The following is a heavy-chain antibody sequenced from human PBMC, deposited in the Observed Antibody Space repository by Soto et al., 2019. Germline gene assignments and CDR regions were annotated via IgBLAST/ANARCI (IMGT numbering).Heavy chain of an antibody. V-gene: IGHV4-39*01. Sequence: QLQLQESGPGLVKPSETLSLTCTVSGGSVSSNSYSWGWIRQSPGKGLEWIGTIYSTENTNYHPSLLGRFTIFADTCMNEFSLRPSSLSAADTAVYYCARLNGYCVCTSCHGYYGMDVWGQGTTVTVSS. D-gene: IGHD2-2*03. CDR3: ARLNGYCVCTSCHGYYGMDV. CDR2: IYSTENT. J-gene: IGHJ6*02. CDR1: GGSVSSNSYS.